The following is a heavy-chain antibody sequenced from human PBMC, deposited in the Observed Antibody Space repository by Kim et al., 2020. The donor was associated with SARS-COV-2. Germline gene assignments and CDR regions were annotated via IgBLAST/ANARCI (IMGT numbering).Heavy chain of an antibody. CDR1: GYSFTSYW. CDR3: ASPQGDWNDDLGYYYGMDV. D-gene: IGHD1-1*01. J-gene: IGHJ6*02. V-gene: IGHV5-51*01. CDR2: IYPGDSDT. Sequence: GESLKISCKGSGYSFTSYWIGWVRQMPGKGLEWMGIIYPGDSDTRYSPSFQGQVTISADKSISTAYLQWSSLKASDTAMYYCASPQGDWNDDLGYYYGMDVWGQGTTVTVSS.